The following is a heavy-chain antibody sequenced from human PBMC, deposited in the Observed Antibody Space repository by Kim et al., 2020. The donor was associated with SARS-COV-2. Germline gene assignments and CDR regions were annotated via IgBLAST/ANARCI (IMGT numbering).Heavy chain of an antibody. V-gene: IGHV1-69*13. CDR1: GGTFSSYA. D-gene: IGHD6-19*01. CDR2: IIPIFGTA. CDR3: ASATQLGSGWYH. Sequence: SVKVSCKASGGTFSSYAISWVRQAPGQGLEWMGGIIPIFGTANYAQKFQGRVTITADESTSTAYMELSSLRSEDTAVYYCASATQLGSGWYHWGQGTLVTVSS. J-gene: IGHJ4*02.